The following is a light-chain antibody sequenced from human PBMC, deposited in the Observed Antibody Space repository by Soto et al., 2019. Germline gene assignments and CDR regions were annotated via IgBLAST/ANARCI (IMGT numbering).Light chain of an antibody. CDR3: SSYTSSSTLVV. CDR1: SSDVGDYNY. V-gene: IGLV2-14*01. J-gene: IGLJ1*01. CDR2: DVS. Sequence: QSALTQPASVSGSPGQSITISCTGTSSDVGDYNYVSWYQQHPGKAPKLVIYDVSNRPSGVSNRFSGSKSGNTASLTISGLQAEDEADYSCSSYTSSSTLVVFGTGTKLTVL.